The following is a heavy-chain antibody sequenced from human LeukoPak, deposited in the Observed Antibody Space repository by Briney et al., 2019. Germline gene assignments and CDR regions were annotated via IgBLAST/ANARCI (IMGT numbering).Heavy chain of an antibody. CDR3: AKRSSSSWYGFDI. CDR1: GFTFSSYA. D-gene: IGHD6-13*01. J-gene: IGHJ3*02. Sequence: GGSLRLSCAASGFTFSSYAMSWVRQAPGEGLEWGSAISGRGGSTYYADSVKGRFTISRDNSKNTLYLQMNSLRAEDTAVYYCAKRSSSSWYGFDIWGQGTMVTVSS. CDR2: ISGRGGST. V-gene: IGHV3-23*01.